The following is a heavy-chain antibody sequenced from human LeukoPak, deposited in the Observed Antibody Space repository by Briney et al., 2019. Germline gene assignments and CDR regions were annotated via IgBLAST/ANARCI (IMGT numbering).Heavy chain of an antibody. D-gene: IGHD3-9*01. Sequence: GGTLRLSCAASGFTFSSYGMSWVRQAPGKGLEWVSAISGSGGSTYYADSVKGRFTISRDNSKNTLYLQMNSLRAEDTAVYYYERTPYDILTGYYDAFDIWGQGTMVTVSS. CDR2: ISGSGGST. CDR3: ERTPYDILTGYYDAFDI. J-gene: IGHJ3*02. CDR1: GFTFSSYG. V-gene: IGHV3-23*01.